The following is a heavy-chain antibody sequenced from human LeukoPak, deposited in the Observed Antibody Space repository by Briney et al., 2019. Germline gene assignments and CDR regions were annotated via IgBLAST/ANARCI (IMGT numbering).Heavy chain of an antibody. V-gene: IGHV1-8*03. CDR1: GYTFTSYD. CDR3: ARAAYGDYAFDY. CDR2: MNPNSGNT. Sequence: ASVKVSCKASGYTFTSYDINWLRQATGQGLEWMGWMNPNSGNTGYAQKFQGRVTITRNTSISTAYMELSSLRSEDTAVYYCARAAYGDYAFDYWGQGTLVTVS. D-gene: IGHD4-17*01. J-gene: IGHJ4*02.